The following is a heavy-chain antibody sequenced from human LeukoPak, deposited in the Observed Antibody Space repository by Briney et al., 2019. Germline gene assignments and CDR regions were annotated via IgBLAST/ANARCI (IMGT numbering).Heavy chain of an antibody. CDR2: IRGSGGGT. CDR3: VKARMPHCGTDCLES. J-gene: IGHJ4*02. D-gene: IGHD2-21*02. Sequence: GGSLRLSCAASGFTFSNYGMSWVRQAPGKGLEWVSVIRGSGGGTYYADSVKGRFTISRDKSKNTVYLQMNSLRAEDTAVYYCVKARMPHCGTDCLESWGQGTLVTVSS. V-gene: IGHV3-23*01. CDR1: GFTFSNYG.